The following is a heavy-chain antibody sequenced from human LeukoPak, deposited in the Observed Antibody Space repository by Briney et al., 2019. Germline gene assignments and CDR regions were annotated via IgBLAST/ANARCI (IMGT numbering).Heavy chain of an antibody. Sequence: SETLSLTCAVSGDSVSGSNWWSWVRQPPGKGLEWIGGIYHSGSTNYNPSLKSRVTISEDKSKNQFSLYLSSVTAADTAVYYCARHYFSGVNYDFWSGYYPNWFDPWGQGTLVTVSS. CDR2: IYHSGST. CDR3: ARHYFSGVNYDFWSGYYPNWFDP. D-gene: IGHD3-3*01. CDR1: GDSVSGSNW. J-gene: IGHJ5*02. V-gene: IGHV4-4*02.